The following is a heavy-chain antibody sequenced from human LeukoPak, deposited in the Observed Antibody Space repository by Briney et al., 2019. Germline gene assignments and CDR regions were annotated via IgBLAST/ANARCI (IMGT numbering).Heavy chain of an antibody. V-gene: IGHV4-34*01. D-gene: IGHD3-22*01. CDR2: INHSGST. CDR1: GGSFSGYY. Sequence: SETLSLTCAVYGGSFSGYYWSWLRQPPGKGLEWIGEINHSGSTNYNPSLKSRVTISVDTSKNQFSLKLSSVTAADTAVYYCATRGHYYDSSGYSVTRLFYFDYWGQGTLVTVSS. J-gene: IGHJ4*02. CDR3: ATRGHYYDSSGYSVTRLFYFDY.